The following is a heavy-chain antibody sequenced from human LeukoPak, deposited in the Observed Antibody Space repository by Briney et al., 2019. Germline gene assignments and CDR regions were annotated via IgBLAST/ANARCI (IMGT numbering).Heavy chain of an antibody. V-gene: IGHV4-38-2*02. Sequence: SETLSLTCTVSGYSISSGYYWGWIRQPPGKGLEWIGSIYHSGSTYYSPSLKSRVTISVDTSKNQFSLKLTSMTAADTAVYYCARGGSSGYYYGWGQGTLVTVSS. CDR3: ARGGSSGYYYG. CDR1: GYSISSGYY. D-gene: IGHD3-22*01. J-gene: IGHJ4*02. CDR2: IYHSGST.